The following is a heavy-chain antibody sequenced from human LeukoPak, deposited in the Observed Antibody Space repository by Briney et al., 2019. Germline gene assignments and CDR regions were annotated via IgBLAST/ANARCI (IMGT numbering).Heavy chain of an antibody. J-gene: IGHJ4*02. CDR2: IYPGDPDT. V-gene: IGHV5-51*01. CDR1: GYSFNTYW. CDR3: ARQADYNVLTGSFKGHLDY. D-gene: IGHD3-9*01. Sequence: GESLKISCKGSGYSFNTYWIAWVRQMPGKGLGWMGIIYPGDPDTRYSPSFQGQVTISADESISTAYLHWSSLKASDTAMYDCARQADYNVLTGSFKGHLDYWEQGTLVTVSS.